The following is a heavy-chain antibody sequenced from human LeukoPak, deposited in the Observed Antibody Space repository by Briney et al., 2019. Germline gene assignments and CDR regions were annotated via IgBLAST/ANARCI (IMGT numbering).Heavy chain of an antibody. CDR2: ISSSGSTI. V-gene: IGHV3-11*04. Sequence: PGGSLRLPCAASGFTFSDYYMSWIRQAPGKGLEWVSYISSSGSTIYYADSVKGRFTISRDNAKNSLYLQMNSLRAEDTAVYYCASVGSDYDYVWGSQTGHWGQGTLVTVSS. CDR1: GFTFSDYY. J-gene: IGHJ4*02. D-gene: IGHD3-16*01. CDR3: ASVGSDYDYVWGSQTGH.